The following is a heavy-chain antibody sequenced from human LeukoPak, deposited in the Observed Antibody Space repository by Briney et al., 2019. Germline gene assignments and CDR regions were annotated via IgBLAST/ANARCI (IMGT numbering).Heavy chain of an antibody. CDR2: ISYDGSNK. CDR3: ESPGRKAVAGSFSGWWSPFDY. CDR1: GFTFSSYA. V-gene: IGHV3-30*01. Sequence: LPGGSLRLSCAASGFTFSSYAMHWVRQAPGKGLEWVAVISYDGSNKYYADSVKGRFTISRDNSKNTLYLQMNSLRAEDTAVYYCESPGRKAVAGSFSGWWSPFDYWGQGTLVTVSS. J-gene: IGHJ4*02. D-gene: IGHD6-19*01.